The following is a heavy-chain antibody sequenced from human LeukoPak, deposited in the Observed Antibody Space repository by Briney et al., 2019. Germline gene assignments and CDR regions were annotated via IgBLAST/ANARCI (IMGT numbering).Heavy chain of an antibody. D-gene: IGHD3-22*01. CDR1: GYTFTSYY. J-gene: IGHJ3*02. V-gene: IGHV1-46*01. Sequence: GASVKVSCKASGYTFTSYYMHWVRQAPGQGLEWMGIINPSGGSTSYAQKFQGRVTMTRDMSTSTVYMELSSLRSEDTAVYYCARDNFVITPYYYDSSGYYGVGAFDIWGQGTMVTVSS. CDR2: INPSGGST. CDR3: ARDNFVITPYYYDSSGYYGVGAFDI.